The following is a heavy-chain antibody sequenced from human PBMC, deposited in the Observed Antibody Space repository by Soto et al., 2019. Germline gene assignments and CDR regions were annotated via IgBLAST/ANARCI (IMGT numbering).Heavy chain of an antibody. Sequence: SETLSLTCTVSGGSISSGDYYWSWIRQPPGKGLEWIGYIYYSGSTYYNPSLKSRITISVDTSKNQFSLKLSSVTAADTAVYYCARVGGFGATTIDYWGQGTLVTVSS. J-gene: IGHJ4*02. D-gene: IGHD3-10*01. V-gene: IGHV4-30-4*01. CDR1: GGSISSGDYY. CDR2: IYYSGST. CDR3: ARVGGFGATTIDY.